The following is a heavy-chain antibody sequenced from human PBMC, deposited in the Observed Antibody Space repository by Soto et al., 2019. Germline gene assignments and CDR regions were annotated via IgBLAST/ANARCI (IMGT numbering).Heavy chain of an antibody. J-gene: IGHJ5*02. V-gene: IGHV4-30-2*01. Sequence: SETLSLTWTVSGGTISSGGYSWSWIRQPPGKGLEWIGYIYHSGSTYYNPSLKSRVTISVDRSKNQFSLKLSSVTAADTAVYYCARVPDRWGQGTLVTVSS. CDR2: IYHSGST. D-gene: IGHD2-2*01. CDR1: GGTISSGGYS. CDR3: ARVPDR.